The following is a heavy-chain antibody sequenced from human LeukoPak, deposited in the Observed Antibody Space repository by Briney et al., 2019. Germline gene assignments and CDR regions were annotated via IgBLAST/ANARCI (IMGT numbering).Heavy chain of an antibody. CDR3: AKERDYRVSTSCDY. CDR1: GFTFSNFG. V-gene: IGHV3-30*18. J-gene: IGHJ4*02. D-gene: IGHD3-10*01. Sequence: GGSLRLSCAASGFTFSNFGMHWVRQAPGKGLEWMAVISYDGKVTYYADSVKGRFTTSRDNSKNTLYLQMASLRGEDTALYYCAKERDYRVSTSCDYWGQGTQVTVSS. CDR2: ISYDGKVT.